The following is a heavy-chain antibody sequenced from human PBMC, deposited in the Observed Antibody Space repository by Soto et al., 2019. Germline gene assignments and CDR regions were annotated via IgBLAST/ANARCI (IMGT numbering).Heavy chain of an antibody. Sequence: SGGSLRLSCAASGFTFSSYAMSWVRQAPGKGLEWVSAISGSGGRTYYADSVKGRFTIYRYNSKNTLYLQMNSLRAEDTAVYYCAALIVVVMYPDYWGQGTLVTVSS. V-gene: IGHV3-23*01. CDR2: ISGSGGRT. D-gene: IGHD3-22*01. CDR1: GFTFSSYA. J-gene: IGHJ4*02. CDR3: AALIVVVMYPDY.